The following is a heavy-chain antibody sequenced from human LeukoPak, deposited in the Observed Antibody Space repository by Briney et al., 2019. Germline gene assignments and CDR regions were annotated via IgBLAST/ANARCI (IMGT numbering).Heavy chain of an antibody. J-gene: IGHJ4*02. Sequence: GGSLRLSWAASGFTFSSNYMSWVRQAPGKGLEWVSVIYRSGSTYYADPVKGRFTISRDNSMNTLYLEMNSLRAEDTAVYFCARDNSGPAYWGQGTLVTVSS. V-gene: IGHV3-53*01. D-gene: IGHD5-12*01. CDR2: IYRSGST. CDR3: ARDNSGPAY. CDR1: GFTFSSNY.